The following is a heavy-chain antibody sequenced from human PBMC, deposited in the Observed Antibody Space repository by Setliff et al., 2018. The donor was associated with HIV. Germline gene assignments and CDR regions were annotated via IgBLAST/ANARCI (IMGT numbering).Heavy chain of an antibody. V-gene: IGHV3-21*01. CDR3: TTASDSTNYDDGFDL. D-gene: IGHD4-4*01. Sequence: PGGSLRLSCTASGFTFRTYGMNWVRQAPGKGLEWVSSISSSSSYIYYADSVKGRFTISRDNAKNSLYLQMTSLRAEDTAVYYCTTASDSTNYDDGFDLWGQGTMVTVSS. J-gene: IGHJ3*01. CDR1: GFTFRTYG. CDR2: ISSSSSYI.